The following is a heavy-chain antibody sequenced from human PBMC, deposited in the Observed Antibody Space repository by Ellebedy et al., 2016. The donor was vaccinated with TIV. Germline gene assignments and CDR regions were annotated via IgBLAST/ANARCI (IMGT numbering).Heavy chain of an antibody. Sequence: AASVKVSCKASGYTFTSYYMHWVRQAPGQGLEWMGIINPSGGSTSYAQKFQGRVTMTEDTSTDTAYMELSSLRSEDTAVYYCATFSRQWLVRGHDYYFDYWGQGTLVTVSS. CDR1: GYTFTSYY. J-gene: IGHJ4*02. V-gene: IGHV1-46*01. D-gene: IGHD6-19*01. CDR3: ATFSRQWLVRGHDYYFDY. CDR2: INPSGGST.